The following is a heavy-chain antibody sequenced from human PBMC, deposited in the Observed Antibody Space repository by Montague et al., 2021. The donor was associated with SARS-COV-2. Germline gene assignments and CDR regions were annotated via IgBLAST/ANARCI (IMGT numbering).Heavy chain of an antibody. CDR3: AKERKVVRAARTLVAFDL. CDR2: INHSGTA. Sequence: SETLSLTCAVYGGSFSVYYWSWLRQSPRSGLERIAEINHSGTANYSPSLKSRVSISVDASKNQFTLKLTSVTAADTAMYYCAKERKVVRAARTLVAFDLWGQGTMVTVSS. J-gene: IGHJ3*01. V-gene: IGHV4-34*01. CDR1: GGSFSVYY. D-gene: IGHD2-2*01.